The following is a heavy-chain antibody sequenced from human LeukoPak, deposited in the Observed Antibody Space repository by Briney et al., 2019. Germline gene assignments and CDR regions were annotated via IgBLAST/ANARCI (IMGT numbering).Heavy chain of an antibody. CDR2: IYYSGTT. Sequence: PSETLSLTCTVSGGSISSDYWSWIRQPPGKGLEWIGWIYYSGTTNYNPSLTSRVAISVDTSKNQFSLRLSSVTAADTAVYYCARGGASSRYFDLWGRGTLVTVSS. CDR3: ARGGASSRYFDL. V-gene: IGHV4-59*01. D-gene: IGHD1-26*01. J-gene: IGHJ2*01. CDR1: GGSISSDY.